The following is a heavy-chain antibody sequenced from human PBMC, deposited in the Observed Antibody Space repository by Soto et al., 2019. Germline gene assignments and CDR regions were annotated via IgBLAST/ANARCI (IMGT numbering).Heavy chain of an antibody. D-gene: IGHD5-18*01. CDR1: GGSISSYY. Sequence: QVQLQESGPGLVKPSETLSLTCTVSGGSISSYYWSWIRQPAGKGLEWIGRIYTSGSTNYNPSLKSRVTMSVDTSKNQLSLKLSSVTAADTAVYYCAIGIQLWYSEHFDYWGQGTLVNVSS. J-gene: IGHJ4*02. V-gene: IGHV4-4*07. CDR3: AIGIQLWYSEHFDY. CDR2: IYTSGST.